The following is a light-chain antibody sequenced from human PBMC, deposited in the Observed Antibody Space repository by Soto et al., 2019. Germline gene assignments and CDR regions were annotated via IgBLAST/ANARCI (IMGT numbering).Light chain of an antibody. CDR2: EAS. J-gene: IGLJ2*01. V-gene: IGLV2-23*01. CDR3: CSYADTNILV. Sequence: QSALTQPDSVSGSPGQSITISCTGTSSDVGSYNLVSWFQQHPGKAPKLMIYEASKRPSGVSDRFSGSKSGNTASLAISGLQAEDDADYYCCSYADTNILVVGGGTKLTV. CDR1: SSDVGSYNL.